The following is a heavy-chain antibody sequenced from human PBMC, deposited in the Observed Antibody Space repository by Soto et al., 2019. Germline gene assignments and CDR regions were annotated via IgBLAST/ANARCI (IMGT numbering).Heavy chain of an antibody. CDR2: ISAYNGNT. Sequence: ASVKVSCKASGYTFTSYGISWVRQAPGQGLEWMGWISAYNGNTNYAQKLQGRVTMTTDTSTSTAYMELRSLRSDDTAVYYCARDQNHDFWSGYRVDYWGQGTLVTVSS. CDR1: GYTFTSYG. V-gene: IGHV1-18*01. D-gene: IGHD3-3*01. J-gene: IGHJ4*02. CDR3: ARDQNHDFWSGYRVDY.